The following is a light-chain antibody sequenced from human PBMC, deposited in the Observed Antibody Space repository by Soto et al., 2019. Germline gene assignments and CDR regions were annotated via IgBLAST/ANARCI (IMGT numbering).Light chain of an antibody. J-gene: IGLJ2*01. V-gene: IGLV2-14*01. CDR2: EVS. CDR1: SSDVGGYNC. CDR3: QAWDSSTAV. Sequence: QSALTQPASVSGSPGQSITISCTGTSSDVGGYNCVSWYQQHPGKAPKLMIYEVSNRPSGVSNRFSGSKSGNTASLTISGLQTEDEADYYCQAWDSSTAVFGGGTKLTVL.